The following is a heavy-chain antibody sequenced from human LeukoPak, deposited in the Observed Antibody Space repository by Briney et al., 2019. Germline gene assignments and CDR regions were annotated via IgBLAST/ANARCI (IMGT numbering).Heavy chain of an antibody. CDR3: ARQERYYNGMDV. D-gene: IGHD6-25*01. V-gene: IGHV5-51*01. CDR2: IYPRDSDT. J-gene: IGHJ6*02. CDR1: GYSFTSYW. Sequence: GESLKISCKGSGYSFTSYWIGWVRQMPGKGLEWMGIIYPRDSDTRYSPSFEGQVTISADKSIRTAYLQWSSLKASDTAMYYCARQERYYNGMDVWGQGTAITVSS.